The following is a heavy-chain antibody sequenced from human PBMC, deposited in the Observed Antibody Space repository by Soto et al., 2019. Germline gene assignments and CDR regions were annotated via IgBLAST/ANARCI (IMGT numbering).Heavy chain of an antibody. J-gene: IGHJ4*02. Sequence: EVQLVESGGGLVQPGGSLRLSCAASGFTLSDHYMDWVRQAPGKGLEWVGRTKNKANRYTTEYAASVNGRFTISRDDSKNSLYLQMNSLKTEEAAVYYCARWVSGSPDNWGQGTLVTVSS. CDR1: GFTLSDHY. V-gene: IGHV3-72*01. D-gene: IGHD1-26*01. CDR3: ARWVSGSPDN. CDR2: TKNKANRYTT.